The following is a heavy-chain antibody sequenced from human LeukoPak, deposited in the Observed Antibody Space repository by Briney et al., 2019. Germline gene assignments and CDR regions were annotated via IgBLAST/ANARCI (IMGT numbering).Heavy chain of an antibody. CDR3: ARESPHTCYFDY. CDR2: INPNSGGT. CDR1: GYTFTGYY. J-gene: IGHJ4*02. Sequence: GASVKVSCKASGYTFTGYYMHWVRQAPGQGLEWMGRINPNSGGTNYAQKFQGRVTMTRDTSISTAYMELSRLRSDDTAVYYCARESPHTCYFDYWGQGTLVTVSS. V-gene: IGHV1-2*06.